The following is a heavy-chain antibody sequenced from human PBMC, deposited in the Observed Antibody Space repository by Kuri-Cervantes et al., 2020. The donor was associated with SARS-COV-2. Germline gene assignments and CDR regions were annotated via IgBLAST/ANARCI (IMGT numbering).Heavy chain of an antibody. CDR2: IHHSGTT. V-gene: IGHV4-4*02. Sequence: SETLSLTCAVSGDSISNSNWWTWVRQPPGKALEWIGEIHHSGTTNYNPSLKSRVTISVDKSKNQFSLRLSSVTAADAAVYYCARDSVVGGGWFDPWGQGTLVTVSS. J-gene: IGHJ5*02. CDR3: ARDSVVGGGWFDP. CDR1: GDSISNSNW. D-gene: IGHD3-22*01.